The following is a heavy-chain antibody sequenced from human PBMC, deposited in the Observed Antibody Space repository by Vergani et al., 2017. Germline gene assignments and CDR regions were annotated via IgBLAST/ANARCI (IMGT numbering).Heavy chain of an antibody. V-gene: IGHV3-7*04. CDR3: ARRGSPYYYGMDV. Sequence: EVQLVESGGGLVQPGGSLRLSCAASGFTFSSYWMSWVRQAPGKGLEWVANIKQDGSEKYYVDSVKGRFTISRDNAKNSLYLQMNSLRAEDTAVYYCARRGSPYYYGMDVWGQGTTVTVSS. CDR2: IKQDGSEK. D-gene: IGHD3-10*01. J-gene: IGHJ6*02. CDR1: GFTFSSYW.